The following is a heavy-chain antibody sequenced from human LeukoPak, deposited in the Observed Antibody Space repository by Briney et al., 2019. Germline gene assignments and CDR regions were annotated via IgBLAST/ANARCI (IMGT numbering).Heavy chain of an antibody. CDR2: ISPSGDIT. V-gene: IGHV3-23*01. CDR1: GFHFSAHG. D-gene: IGHD3/OR15-3a*01. CDR3: VRDLDWGAFDV. J-gene: IGHJ3*01. Sequence: GGSLRLSCAASGFHFSAHGMNWIRQAPGKGLEWVSGISPSGDITYYADSVMGRFTISRDNRKSAVSLQMNSLTAEDTALYYCVRDLDWGAFDVWGQGRMVTVSS.